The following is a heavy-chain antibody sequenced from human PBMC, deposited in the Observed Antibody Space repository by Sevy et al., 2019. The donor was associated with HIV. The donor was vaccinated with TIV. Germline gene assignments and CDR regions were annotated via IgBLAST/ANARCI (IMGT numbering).Heavy chain of an antibody. D-gene: IGHD1-26*01. Sequence: GGSLRLSCAASGFTFDDYAMHWVRQAPGKGLEWVSGISWNSGSIGYADSVKGRFTISRHNAKNSLYLQMNSLRAEDTALYYCAKDLEPSGDDAFDIWGQGTMVTVSS. J-gene: IGHJ3*02. CDR3: AKDLEPSGDDAFDI. CDR2: ISWNSGSI. CDR1: GFTFDDYA. V-gene: IGHV3-9*01.